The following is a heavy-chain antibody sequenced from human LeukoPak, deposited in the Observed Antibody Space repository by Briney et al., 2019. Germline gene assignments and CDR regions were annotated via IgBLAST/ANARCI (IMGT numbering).Heavy chain of an antibody. J-gene: IGHJ4*02. D-gene: IGHD3-10*01. CDR3: AREEPPNYYGSGSYCNY. Sequence: ASVKVSCKASRYTFTIYGISWVRQAPGQGLEWMGWISAYNGNTNYAQKLQGRVTMTTDTSTSTAYMELRSLRSDDTAVYYCAREEPPNYYGSGSYCNYWGQGTLVTVSS. CDR1: RYTFTIYG. V-gene: IGHV1-18*01. CDR2: ISAYNGNT.